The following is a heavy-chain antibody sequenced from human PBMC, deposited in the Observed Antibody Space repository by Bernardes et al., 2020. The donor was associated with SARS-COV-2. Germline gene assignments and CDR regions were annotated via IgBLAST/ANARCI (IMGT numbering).Heavy chain of an antibody. Sequence: SETLSPTCAVYGGSFSGYYWSWIRQPPGKGLEWIGEINHSGSTNYNPSLKSRVTISVDTSKNQFSLKLSSVTAADTAVYYCARGSLYCSSTSCYRDRFDPWGQGTLVTVSS. J-gene: IGHJ5*02. CDR1: GGSFSGYY. V-gene: IGHV4-34*01. CDR2: INHSGST. D-gene: IGHD2-2*01. CDR3: ARGSLYCSSTSCYRDRFDP.